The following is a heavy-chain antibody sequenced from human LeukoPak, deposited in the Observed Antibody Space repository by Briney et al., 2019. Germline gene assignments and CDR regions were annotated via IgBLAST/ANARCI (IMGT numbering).Heavy chain of an antibody. J-gene: IGHJ4*02. CDR3: ARNYYGSGSYYIPRFDY. V-gene: IGHV3-20*04. D-gene: IGHD3-10*01. CDR1: GFTFSSYA. CDR2: INWNGGST. Sequence: GGSLRLSRAASGFTFSSYAMSWVRQAPGKGLEWVSGINWNGGSTGYADSVKGRFTISRDNAKNSLYLQMNSLRAEDTALYYCARNYYGSGSYYIPRFDYWGQGTLVTVSS.